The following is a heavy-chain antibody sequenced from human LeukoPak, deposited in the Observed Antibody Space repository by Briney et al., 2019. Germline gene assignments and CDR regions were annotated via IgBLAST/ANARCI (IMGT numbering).Heavy chain of an antibody. CDR3: ARGDCSGGSCYHLHNWFDP. J-gene: IGHJ5*02. D-gene: IGHD2-15*01. CDR1: GYTFTGYY. Sequence: SVKVSSKASGYTFTGYYMHWVRQAPGQGLEWMEGIIPIFGTANYAQKFQGRVTITTDESTSTAYMELSSLRSEDTAVYYCARGDCSGGSCYHLHNWFDPWGQGTLVTVSS. V-gene: IGHV1-69*05. CDR2: IIPIFGTA.